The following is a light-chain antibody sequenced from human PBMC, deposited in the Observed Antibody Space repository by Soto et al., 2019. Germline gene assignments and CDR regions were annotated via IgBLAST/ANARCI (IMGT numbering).Light chain of an antibody. CDR1: QSVISNY. Sequence: EVVLTQSPGTVSLSPGERVTLSCRASQSVISNYLAWYQQRPGQAPRLLIYAASSRATGITDRFSGSGSGTDFTLSIISLEPEDFAVYYCQQYGSSRTWTFGQGTKVEMK. CDR3: QQYGSSRTWT. CDR2: AAS. V-gene: IGKV3-20*01. J-gene: IGKJ1*01.